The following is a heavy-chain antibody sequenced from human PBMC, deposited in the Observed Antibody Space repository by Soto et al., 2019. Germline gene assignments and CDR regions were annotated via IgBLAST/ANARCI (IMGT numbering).Heavy chain of an antibody. CDR3: ASLSRFALDY. CDR2: ISYDGSRQ. CDR1: GFRFSSYG. Sequence: GGSMRLSCAVSGFRFSSYGMHWVRQAPGKGLEWVALISYDGSRQYYADSVKGRFTISRDNAKNSLYLQMNSLRAEDTAVYYCASLSRFALDYWGQGTLVTVSS. V-gene: IGHV3-30*03. D-gene: IGHD3-10*01. J-gene: IGHJ4*02.